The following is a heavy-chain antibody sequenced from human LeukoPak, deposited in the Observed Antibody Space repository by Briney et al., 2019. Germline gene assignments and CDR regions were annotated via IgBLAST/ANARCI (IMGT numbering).Heavy chain of an antibody. J-gene: IGHJ3*02. Sequence: SETLSLTCTVSGGSISSYYWSWIRQPAGKGLEWIGRIYTSGSTNYNPSLKSRVTMSVDTSKNQFSLKLSSVTAADTAVYYCAREYDWVAAAEDAFDIWGQGTMVTVSS. V-gene: IGHV4-4*07. CDR2: IYTSGST. D-gene: IGHD2-2*01. CDR1: GGSISSYY. CDR3: AREYDWVAAAEDAFDI.